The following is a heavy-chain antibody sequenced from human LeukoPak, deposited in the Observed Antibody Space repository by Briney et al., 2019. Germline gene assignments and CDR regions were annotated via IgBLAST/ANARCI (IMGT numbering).Heavy chain of an antibody. Sequence: GGSLRLSCAASGSTLSEFWMNWVRQAPGKGLEWVANIKQDGREKNYVDPVKGRFTISRDNAKNSAYLQMNNLRVDDTAVYYCVGGYGWLPDYWGQGTLVTVSS. J-gene: IGHJ4*02. D-gene: IGHD6-19*01. V-gene: IGHV3-7*04. CDR2: IKQDGREK. CDR1: GSTLSEFW. CDR3: VGGYGWLPDY.